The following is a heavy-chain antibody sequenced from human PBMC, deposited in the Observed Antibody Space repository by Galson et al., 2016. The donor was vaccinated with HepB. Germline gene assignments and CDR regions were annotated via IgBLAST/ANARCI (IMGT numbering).Heavy chain of an antibody. CDR3: ARDSDYDFWNGGAMDV. V-gene: IGHV3-23*01. CDR2: INNSGGRT. J-gene: IGHJ6*04. D-gene: IGHD3-3*01. CDR1: GFSFTSYA. Sequence: SLRLSCAASGFSFTSYAMNWVRQAPGKGLEWVSGINNSGGRTHYADAVKGRFTSSRDNPKNTLYLQVISLRADDSATYYCARDSDYDFWNGGAMDVWGKGTTVTVSS.